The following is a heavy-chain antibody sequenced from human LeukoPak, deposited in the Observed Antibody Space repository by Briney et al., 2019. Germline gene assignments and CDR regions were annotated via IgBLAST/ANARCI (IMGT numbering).Heavy chain of an antibody. CDR3: ARDRGGQHSSSWYNWFDP. V-gene: IGHV4-59*01. Sequence: PSETLSLTCTVSGGSISSYYWSWIRQPPGKGLEWIGDIYYSGSTNYNPSLKSRVTISVDPSKNQFSLKLSSVTAADTAVYYCARDRGGQHSSSWYNWFDPWGQGTLVTVSS. CDR1: GGSISSYY. J-gene: IGHJ5*02. D-gene: IGHD6-13*01. CDR2: IYYSGST.